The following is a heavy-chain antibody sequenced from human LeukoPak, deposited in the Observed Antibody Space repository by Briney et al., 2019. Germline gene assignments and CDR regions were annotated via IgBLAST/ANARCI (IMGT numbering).Heavy chain of an antibody. Sequence: GGSLRLSCAASGFTFSSYWMSWVRQAPGKGLEWVANINQDGREKYYVDSVRGRFTISRDNAKNSLYLQMNSLRAEDTAVYYCARRGGREVRTVRGFYKTQSIVVVPAAYISWGQGTLVTVSS. J-gene: IGHJ4*02. CDR2: INQDGREK. CDR3: ARRGGREVRTVRGFYKTQSIVVVPAAYIS. CDR1: GFTFSSYW. D-gene: IGHD2-2*01. V-gene: IGHV3-7*01.